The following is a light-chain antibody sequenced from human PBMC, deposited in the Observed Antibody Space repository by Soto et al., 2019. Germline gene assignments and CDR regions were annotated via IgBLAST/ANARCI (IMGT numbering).Light chain of an antibody. CDR3: SSYTHIDTLA. V-gene: IGLV2-14*01. J-gene: IGLJ2*01. Sequence: QSVLTQPASVSGSPGQSITISCTGTSSDVGGYKYVSWYQQHPGKAPKLMIYEVSNRPSGVSQRFSGSKSGNTASLAIFGLQAEDEADYYCSSYTHIDTLAFGGGTKLTVL. CDR1: SSDVGGYKY. CDR2: EVS.